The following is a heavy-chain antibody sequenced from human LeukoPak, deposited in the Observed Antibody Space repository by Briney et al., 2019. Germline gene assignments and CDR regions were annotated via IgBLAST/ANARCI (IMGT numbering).Heavy chain of an antibody. CDR2: IRYDGSNK. Sequence: GGSLRLSCAASGFTFSSYGMHWVRQAPGKGLEGVAFIRYDGSNKYYADSVKGRFTISRDNSKNTLYLQMNSLRAEDTAVYYCAKVGATTYYYYYMDVWGKGTTVTVSS. CDR3: AKVGATTYYYYYMDV. J-gene: IGHJ6*03. D-gene: IGHD1-26*01. V-gene: IGHV3-30*02. CDR1: GFTFSSYG.